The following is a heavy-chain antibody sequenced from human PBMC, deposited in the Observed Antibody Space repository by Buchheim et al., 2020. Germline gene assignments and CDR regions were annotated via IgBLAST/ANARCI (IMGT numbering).Heavy chain of an antibody. CDR3: ANLEPDIVVVVAVGYFDY. J-gene: IGHJ4*02. CDR1: GFTFSSYA. Sequence: EVQLLESGGGLVQPGGSLRLSCAASGFTFSSYAMSWVRQAPGKGLEWVSAISGSGGSTYYADSVKGRFTISRDNSQNTLYLQMNSLRAEDTAVYYCANLEPDIVVVVAVGYFDYWGQGTL. CDR2: ISGSGGST. V-gene: IGHV3-23*01. D-gene: IGHD2-15*01.